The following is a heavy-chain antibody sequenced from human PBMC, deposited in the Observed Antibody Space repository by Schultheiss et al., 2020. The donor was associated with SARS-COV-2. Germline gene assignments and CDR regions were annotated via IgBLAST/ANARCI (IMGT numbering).Heavy chain of an antibody. CDR3: AGGGRGWVKDAFDI. CDR1: GFTFSENY. CDR2: ISYDGSNK. V-gene: IGHV3-30*03. J-gene: IGHJ3*02. Sequence: GGSLRLSCAASGFTFSENYMDWVRQAPGKGLEWVAVISYDGSNKYYADSVKGRFTISRDNSKNTLYLQMNSLRAEDTAVYYCAGGGRGWVKDAFDIWGQGTMVTVSS. D-gene: IGHD6-19*01.